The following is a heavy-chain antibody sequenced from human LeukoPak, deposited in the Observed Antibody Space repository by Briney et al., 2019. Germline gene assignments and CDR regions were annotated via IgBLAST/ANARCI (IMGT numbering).Heavy chain of an antibody. Sequence: GGSLRLSCAASGFTFSSYEMNWVRQAPGKGLEWVSYISSSGSTIYYGDSVKGRFTISRDNAKNSLYLQMNSLRAEDTAVYYCARELQYYYDSSGYHDYWGQGTLVTVSS. D-gene: IGHD3-22*01. CDR3: ARELQYYYDSSGYHDY. V-gene: IGHV3-48*03. J-gene: IGHJ4*02. CDR1: GFTFSSYE. CDR2: ISSSGSTI.